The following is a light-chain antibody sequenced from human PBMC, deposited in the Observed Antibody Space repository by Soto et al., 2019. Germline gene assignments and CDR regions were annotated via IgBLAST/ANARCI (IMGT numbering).Light chain of an antibody. Sequence: EMVMTQSPATLSASPGESATLSCRVSQSLSGNLAWYQQKPGQAPRLIIYSASTRATGIPVRFGGCGSGTEFILTISSLHPEDFAVYYCQQYNNWPPTWTFGQGTKVDI. V-gene: IGKV3-15*01. J-gene: IGKJ1*01. CDR1: QSLSGN. CDR3: QQYNNWPPTWT. CDR2: SAS.